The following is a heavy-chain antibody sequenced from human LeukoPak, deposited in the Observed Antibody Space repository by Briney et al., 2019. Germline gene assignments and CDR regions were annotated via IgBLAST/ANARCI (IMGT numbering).Heavy chain of an antibody. J-gene: IGHJ3*01. CDR1: GFSVSRNY. CDR2: IYSGGST. V-gene: IGHV3-53*01. CDR3: AKDIQLST. D-gene: IGHD5-24*01. Sequence: GGSLRLSCAASGFSVSRNYMTWVRQAPGEGLEWVPLIYSGGSTSYADSVKGRFTISRDNSKNTLSLQMNSLRVEDTAIYYCAKDIQLSTWGLGTMVTVSS.